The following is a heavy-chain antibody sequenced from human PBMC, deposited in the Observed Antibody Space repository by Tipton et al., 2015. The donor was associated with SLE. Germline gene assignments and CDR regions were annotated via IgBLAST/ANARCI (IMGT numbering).Heavy chain of an antibody. Sequence: GSLRLSCTASGFSFDESGMSWVRQVPGKGLEWVSGISGNGGRTGNGDSVKGRFIISRDNTKNSLYLQMNRLRVEDTALYYCARGGVGAKSIDYWGQGTLLTVSS. CDR1: GFSFDESG. D-gene: IGHD1-26*01. CDR2: ISGNGGRT. V-gene: IGHV3-20*04. J-gene: IGHJ4*02. CDR3: ARGGVGAKSIDY.